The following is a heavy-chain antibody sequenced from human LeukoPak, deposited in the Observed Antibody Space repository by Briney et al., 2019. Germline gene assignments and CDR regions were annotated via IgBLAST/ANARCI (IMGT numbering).Heavy chain of an antibody. Sequence: SVKVSCKASGGTFSSYAISWVRQAPGQGLEWMGRIIPILGIANYAQKFQGRVTITADKSTSTAYMELSSLRSEDTAVYYCASRLGESSYLPHELDYWGQGTLVTVSS. CDR1: GGTFSSYA. J-gene: IGHJ4*02. D-gene: IGHD3-16*02. CDR2: IIPILGIA. V-gene: IGHV1-69*04. CDR3: ASRLGESSYLPHELDY.